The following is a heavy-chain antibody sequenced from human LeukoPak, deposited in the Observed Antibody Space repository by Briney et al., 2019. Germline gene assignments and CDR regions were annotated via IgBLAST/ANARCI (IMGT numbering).Heavy chain of an antibody. J-gene: IGHJ4*02. CDR2: ISGSGGST. CDR3: AKDIVVVVAANDY. CDR1: GFTFSSYV. V-gene: IGHV3-23*01. Sequence: GGSLRLSCAVSGFTFSSYVMSWVRQAPGKGLEWVSAISGSGGSTYYADSVKGRFTISRDNSKNTLYLQMNSLRAEDTAVYYCAKDIVVVVAANDYWGQGTLVTVSS. D-gene: IGHD2-15*01.